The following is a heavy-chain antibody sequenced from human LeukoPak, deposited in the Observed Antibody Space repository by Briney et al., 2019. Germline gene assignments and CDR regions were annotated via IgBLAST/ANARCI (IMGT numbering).Heavy chain of an antibody. J-gene: IGHJ6*03. Sequence: GGSLRPSCAASGFTFSTYAMHWVRQAPGKGLEWVAVISYDGRSKYYADSVKGRFTISRDNSKNTLYLQMNSLRAEDTAVYYCARFGGSSSWYYYYYMDVWGKGTTVTVSS. D-gene: IGHD6-13*01. CDR2: ISYDGRSK. CDR3: ARFGGSSSWYYYYYMDV. CDR1: GFTFSTYA. V-gene: IGHV3-30*04.